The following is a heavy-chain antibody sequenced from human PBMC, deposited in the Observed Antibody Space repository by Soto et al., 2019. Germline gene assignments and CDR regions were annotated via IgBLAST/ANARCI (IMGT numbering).Heavy chain of an antibody. D-gene: IGHD1-1*01. CDR1: GAPITWGDYS. J-gene: IGHJ4*02. CDR3: AREGTASFDY. Sequence: KPSETLSLTCAISGAPITWGDYSWNWIRQPPGKGLEWIGYIFHGGSTNYNPSLKSRVTISVDTSKNLFSLKLSSVTAADTAVYYCAREGTASFDYWGQGTLVTVSS. CDR2: IFHGGST. V-gene: IGHV4-30-2*01.